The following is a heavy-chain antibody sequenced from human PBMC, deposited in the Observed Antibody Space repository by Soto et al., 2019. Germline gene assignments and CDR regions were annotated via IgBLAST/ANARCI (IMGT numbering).Heavy chain of an antibody. J-gene: IGHJ6*02. D-gene: IGHD2-2*02. CDR1: GFTFSTYT. Sequence: EVQLVESGGGLVKPGGSLRLSCAASGFTFSTYTMNWVRQAPGKGLEWVSSISRSSSYTYYADSVKGRFTISRDNAKNSLHLQMNSLRAEDTAVYYCARADIGYCVSTSCSTNYQYGMDVWGQGTTVTVSS. CDR3: ARADIGYCVSTSCSTNYQYGMDV. CDR2: ISRSSSYT. V-gene: IGHV3-21*01.